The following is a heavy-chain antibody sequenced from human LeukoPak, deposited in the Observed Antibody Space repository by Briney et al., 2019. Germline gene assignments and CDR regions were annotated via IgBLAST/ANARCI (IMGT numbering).Heavy chain of an antibody. V-gene: IGHV4-59*01. CDR2: IYYSGST. Sequence: PSEALSLTCTVIGVSIIRYYWSWIRQPPGKGLDGIGYIYYSGSTNYNPSLKSRVTISVDTSKNQFSLKLSSVTAADTAVYYCARHVWLQPFDYWGQGTLVTVSS. J-gene: IGHJ4*02. CDR1: GVSIIRYY. CDR3: ARHVWLQPFDY. D-gene: IGHD3-9*01.